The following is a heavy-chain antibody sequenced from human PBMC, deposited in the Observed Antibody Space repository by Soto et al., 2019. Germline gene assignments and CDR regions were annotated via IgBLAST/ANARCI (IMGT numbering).Heavy chain of an antibody. Sequence: QVQLQESGPGLVKPSQTLSLTCTVSGGSISSGGYYWSWIRQHPGKGLEWIGYIYYSGSTYYNPSLTSRVTLSVDTYKNQFSLKLSSVTAADTAVYYCARDVAGGRTNYFDYWGQGTLVTVSS. CDR2: IYYSGST. J-gene: IGHJ4*02. CDR3: ARDVAGGRTNYFDY. CDR1: GGSISSGGYY. V-gene: IGHV4-31*03.